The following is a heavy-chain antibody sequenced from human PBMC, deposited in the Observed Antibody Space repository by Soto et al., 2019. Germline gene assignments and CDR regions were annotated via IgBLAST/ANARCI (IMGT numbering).Heavy chain of an antibody. V-gene: IGHV5-10-1*01. CDR2: LDPSDSHA. J-gene: IGHJ6*02. CDR3: ARRGDGSSTSCSTADV. Sequence: LQISCKSYGYRFSSYWITWVRQTPGKGLEWMGRLDPSDSHANYSPSFQGHFTISADKSSKTAYLQWSSLKALDTAVYYCARRGDGSSTSCSTADVWGHVTMVTVAS. D-gene: IGHD2-2*01. CDR1: GYRFSSYW.